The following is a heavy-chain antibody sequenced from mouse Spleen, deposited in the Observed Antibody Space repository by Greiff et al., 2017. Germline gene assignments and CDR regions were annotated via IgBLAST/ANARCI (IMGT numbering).Heavy chain of an antibody. CDR2: ISSGGSYT. CDR3: ASQLLRQSSYWYFDV. J-gene: IGHJ1*01. V-gene: IGHV5-9-3*01. Sequence: EVQRVESGGGLVKPGGSLKLSCAASGFTFSSYAMSWVRQTPEKRLEWVATISSGGSYTYYPDSVKGRFTISRDNAKNTLYLQMSSLRSEDTAMYYCASQLLRQSSYWYFDVWGAGTTVTVSS. CDR1: GFTFSSYA. D-gene: IGHD1-1*01.